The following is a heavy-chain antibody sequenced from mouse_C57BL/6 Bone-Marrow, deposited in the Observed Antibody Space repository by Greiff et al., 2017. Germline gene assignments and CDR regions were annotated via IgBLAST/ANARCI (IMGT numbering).Heavy chain of an antibody. J-gene: IGHJ1*03. D-gene: IGHD1-1*01. Sequence: QVQLQQPGAELVKPGASVKLSCKASGYTFTSYWLQWVKQRPGQGLEWIGEIDPSDSYTNYNQKFKGKAPLTVDTSSSTAYMQLSSLTSEDSAVYYCAREGGNYDGSLLDWYFDVWGTGTTVTVSS. CDR3: AREGGNYDGSLLDWYFDV. CDR2: IDPSDSYT. V-gene: IGHV1-50*01. CDR1: GYTFTSYW.